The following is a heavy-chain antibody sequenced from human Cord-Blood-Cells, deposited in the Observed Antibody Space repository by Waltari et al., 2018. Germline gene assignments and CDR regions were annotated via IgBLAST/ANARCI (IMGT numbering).Heavy chain of an antibody. CDR3: ARELTWSDAFDI. Sequence: VQLQESGPGLVQPSETLSLTCTVPGGSISSYSWSWIRQPAGKGPEWVGRIYTSGSTNSNPDLQRRVTSSVDTSKNQYSLKLSSVTDADTAVYYCARELTWSDAFDIWGEGTMVTVSS. V-gene: IGHV4-4*07. D-gene: IGHD2-8*02. CDR1: GGSISSYS. J-gene: IGHJ3*02. CDR2: IYTSGST.